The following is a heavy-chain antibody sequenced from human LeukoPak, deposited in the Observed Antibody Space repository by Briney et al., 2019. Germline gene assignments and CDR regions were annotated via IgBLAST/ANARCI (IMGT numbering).Heavy chain of an antibody. V-gene: IGHV1-46*01. J-gene: IGHJ5*02. CDR1: GYTFTSYY. CDR3: ARTHTMIVVVTGSDWFDP. Sequence: GASVKVSCKASGYTFTSYYMHWVRQAPGQGLEWMGIINPSGGSTSYAQKFQGRVTMTRDMSTSTVYMELSSLRSEDTAVYYCARTHTMIVVVTGSDWFDPWGQGTLVTVSP. CDR2: INPSGGST. D-gene: IGHD3-22*01.